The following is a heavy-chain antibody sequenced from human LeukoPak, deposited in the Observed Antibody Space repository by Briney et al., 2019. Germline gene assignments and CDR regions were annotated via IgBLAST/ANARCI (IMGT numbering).Heavy chain of an antibody. CDR1: GGSFSGYY. CDR3: AAQMATFDY. Sequence: SETLSLTCAVYGGSFSGYYWSWIRQPPGKGLEWIGEINHSGSQPPGKGLEWIGEINHSGSTNYNPSLKSRVTISVHTSKNQFSLKLSSVTAADTAVYYCAAQMATFDYWGQGTLVTVSS. D-gene: IGHD5-24*01. V-gene: IGHV4-34*01. J-gene: IGHJ4*02. CDR2: INHSGST.